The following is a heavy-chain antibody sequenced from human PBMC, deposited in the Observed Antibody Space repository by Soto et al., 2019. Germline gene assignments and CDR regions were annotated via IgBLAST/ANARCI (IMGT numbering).Heavy chain of an antibody. Sequence: SETLSLTCTVSGGSISGHYWIWIRQSPGKGLEWIGYIFYTGSTNYNPSLKSRVTLSIDMSRQQFSLTLASVTAPDTAVYYCARRIEMTTMKTGMDVRGQGTTVTVSS. J-gene: IGHJ6*02. V-gene: IGHV4-59*08. CDR1: GGSISGHY. CDR2: IFYTGST. CDR3: ARRIEMTTMKTGMDV.